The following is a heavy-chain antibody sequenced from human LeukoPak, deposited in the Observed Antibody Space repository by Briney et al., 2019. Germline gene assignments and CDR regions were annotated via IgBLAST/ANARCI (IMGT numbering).Heavy chain of an antibody. Sequence: SETLSLTCTVSGGSISSYYWSWIRQPPGKGLEWIGYIYYSGSTYYNPSLKSRVTISVDTSKNQFSLKLSSVTAADTAVYYCARRTILGASFDYWGKGTLVTVSS. V-gene: IGHV4-59*08. J-gene: IGHJ4*02. D-gene: IGHD1-26*01. CDR2: IYYSGST. CDR1: GGSISSYY. CDR3: ARRTILGASFDY.